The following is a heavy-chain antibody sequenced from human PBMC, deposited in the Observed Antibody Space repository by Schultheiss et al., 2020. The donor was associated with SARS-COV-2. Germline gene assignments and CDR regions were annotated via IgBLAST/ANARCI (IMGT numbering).Heavy chain of an antibody. CDR3: ARVWERRKYYDY. J-gene: IGHJ4*02. Sequence: SETLSLTCTVSGGSISSSSYYWGWIRQPPGKGLEWIGSIYYSGSTYYNPSLKSRVTISVDTSKNQFSLKLSSVTAADTAVYYCARVWERRKYYDYWGQGTLVTVSS. CDR2: IYYSGST. CDR1: GGSISSSSYY. V-gene: IGHV4-39*01. D-gene: IGHD1-26*01.